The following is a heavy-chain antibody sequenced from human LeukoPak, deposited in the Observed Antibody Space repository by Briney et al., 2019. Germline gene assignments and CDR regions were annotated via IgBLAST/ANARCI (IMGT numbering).Heavy chain of an antibody. J-gene: IGHJ3*01. CDR2: ISYDGTSK. CDR3: ARAAEYIVVVPAAADAFD. D-gene: IGHD2-2*01. CDR1: GFTFSTYT. Sequence: PGGSLRLSCAASGFTFSTYTMHWVRQAPGKGLEWVAVISYDGTSKYYADSVKGRFTFSRDNSENTLYLQMNSLRPEDAVVYYCARAAEYIVVVPAAADAFD. V-gene: IGHV3-30*01.